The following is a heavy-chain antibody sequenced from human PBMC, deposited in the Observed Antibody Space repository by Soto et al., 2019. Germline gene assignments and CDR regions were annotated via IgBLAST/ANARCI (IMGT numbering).Heavy chain of an antibody. CDR2: MNPLNGDT. CDR3: ARGNSGAFDI. Sequence: ASVKVSCKASGYTLTTYSMHWVRQAPGQRLEWMGWMNPLNGDTKYSQRFQGRLTIIRDTSASTAYMEMSSLRSEDTAIYYCARGNSGAFDIWGQGTMVTASS. D-gene: IGHD6-19*01. CDR1: GYTLTTYS. V-gene: IGHV1-3*01. J-gene: IGHJ3*02.